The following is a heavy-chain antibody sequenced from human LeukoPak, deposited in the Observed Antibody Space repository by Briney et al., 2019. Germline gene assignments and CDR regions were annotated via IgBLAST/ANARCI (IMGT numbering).Heavy chain of an antibody. Sequence: GGSLRLSCQASGFTFTDYALHWVRQAPGKGLEWVAVISYDSTKRYYAHSVKGRFTISRDNSRDTLFLQMDGLRSDDTAVYYCARGGGRPYYYDSSGYYCDYWGQGTLVTVSS. CDR1: GFTFTDYA. CDR3: ARGGGRPYYYDSSGYYCDY. V-gene: IGHV3-30*04. D-gene: IGHD3-22*01. CDR2: ISYDSTKR. J-gene: IGHJ4*02.